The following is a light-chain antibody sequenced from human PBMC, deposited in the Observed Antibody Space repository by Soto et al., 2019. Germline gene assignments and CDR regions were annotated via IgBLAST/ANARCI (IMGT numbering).Light chain of an antibody. CDR3: QQSYSFPRT. V-gene: IGKV1-39*01. Sequence: DIQMTQSPSSLSASVGDRVTITCRASQTINTYLNWYQQKPGKAPSLLIYTSSNLQSGVPSGFSGSGSGTDFTLTISSLQPEDSATYYCQQSYSFPRTFGQGTKVEFK. CDR2: TSS. CDR1: QTINTY. J-gene: IGKJ1*01.